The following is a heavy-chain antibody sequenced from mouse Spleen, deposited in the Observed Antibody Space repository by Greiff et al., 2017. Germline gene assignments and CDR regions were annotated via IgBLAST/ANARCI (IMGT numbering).Heavy chain of an antibody. CDR1: GFTFSSYA. J-gene: IGHJ3*01. CDR2: ISSGGSYT. V-gene: IGHV5-9-1*01. CDR3: ARRGGEAWFAY. Sequence: EVKLMESGGGLVKPGGSLKLSCAASGFTFSSYAMSWVRQTPEKRLEWVATISSGGSYTYYPDSVKGRFTISRDNAKNTLYLQMSSLRSEDTAMYYCARRGGEAWFAYWGQGTLVTVSA.